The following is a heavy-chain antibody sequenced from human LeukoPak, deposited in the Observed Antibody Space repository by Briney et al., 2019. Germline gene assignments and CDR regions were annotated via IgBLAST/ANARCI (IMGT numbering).Heavy chain of an antibody. CDR1: RFTFSSYG. Sequence: PGGSLRLSCAASRFTFSSYGMHWVRQAPGKGLEWVAYIQYDGSNAQYADSVKGRFTISRDNSKNTLYLQMNSLRAEDTAVYYCAKDSGGGDCFFDHWGQGTLVIVSS. V-gene: IGHV3-30*02. J-gene: IGHJ4*02. CDR2: IQYDGSNA. D-gene: IGHD2-21*02. CDR3: AKDSGGGDCFFDH.